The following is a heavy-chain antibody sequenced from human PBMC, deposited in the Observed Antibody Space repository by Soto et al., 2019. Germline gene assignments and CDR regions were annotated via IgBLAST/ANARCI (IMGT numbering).Heavy chain of an antibody. Sequence: QVQLQESGPGLVKPSHTLSLTCTVSGGSISSGGYYWSWIRQHPGKGLEWIGHIYYSGSTYYNPSLKSRVTISVDTSKTQFSLKLSSVTAADTAVYCCSRWPQLEPLFDYWGQGTLVTVSS. V-gene: IGHV4-31*03. D-gene: IGHD1-1*01. CDR2: IYYSGST. CDR1: GGSISSGGYY. CDR3: SRWPQLEPLFDY. J-gene: IGHJ4*02.